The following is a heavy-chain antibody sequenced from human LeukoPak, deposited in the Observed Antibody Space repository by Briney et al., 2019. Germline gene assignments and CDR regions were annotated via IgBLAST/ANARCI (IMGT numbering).Heavy chain of an antibody. CDR3: ARDGDGYNSGGAFDI. Sequence: GASVKVSCKASGYTFTGYYMHWVRQAPGQGLEWMGWISAYNGNTNYAQKLQGRVTMTTDTSTSTAYMELRSLRSDDTAVYYCARDGDGYNSGGAFDIWGQGTMVTVSS. J-gene: IGHJ3*02. CDR1: GYTFTGYY. V-gene: IGHV1-18*04. CDR2: ISAYNGNT. D-gene: IGHD5-24*01.